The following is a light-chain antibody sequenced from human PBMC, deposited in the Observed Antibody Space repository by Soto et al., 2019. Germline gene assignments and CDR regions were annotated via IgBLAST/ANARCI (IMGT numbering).Light chain of an antibody. CDR2: ETS. CDR1: QSISNW. Sequence: DIQMTQSPSTLSASVGDRVTITCRASQSISNWLAWYQQKPGKAPKLLIYETSNLDSGVPSRFSGSGSGTEFSLTISSLQPEDFATYYCQHYGGMWTFGQGTK. CDR3: QHYGGMWT. V-gene: IGKV1-5*03. J-gene: IGKJ1*01.